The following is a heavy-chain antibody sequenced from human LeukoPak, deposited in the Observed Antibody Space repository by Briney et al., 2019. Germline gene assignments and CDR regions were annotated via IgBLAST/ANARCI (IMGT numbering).Heavy chain of an antibody. V-gene: IGHV1-24*01. CDR1: GYTLTELS. D-gene: IGHD3-22*01. CDR2: FDPEDGET. J-gene: IGHJ2*01. Sequence: GASVKVSCKVSGYTLTELSMHWVRQAPGKGLEWMGGFDPEDGETIYAQKFQGRVTMTEDTSTDTAYMELSSLRSEDTAVYYCAGSALYYYDSSGSAEYWYFDLWGRGTLVTVSS. CDR3: AGSALYYYDSSGSAEYWYFDL.